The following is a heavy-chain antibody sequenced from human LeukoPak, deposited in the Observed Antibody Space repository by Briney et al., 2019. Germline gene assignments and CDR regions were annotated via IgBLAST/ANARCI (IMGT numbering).Heavy chain of an antibody. J-gene: IGHJ4*02. V-gene: IGHV4-34*01. Sequence: SETLSLTCAVYGGSFSGYYWSWIRQPPGKGLEWIGEINHSGSTNYNPSLKSRVTISVDTSKNQFSLKLSSVTAADTAVYYCASGVVRGVGFDYWGQGTLVTVSS. CDR1: GGSFSGYY. D-gene: IGHD3-10*01. CDR2: INHSGST. CDR3: ASGVVRGVGFDY.